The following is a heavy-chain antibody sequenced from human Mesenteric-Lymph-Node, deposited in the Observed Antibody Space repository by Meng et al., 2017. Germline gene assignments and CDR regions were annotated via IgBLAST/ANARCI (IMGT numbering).Heavy chain of an antibody. CDR3: ARGEQQLVLLFDY. J-gene: IGHJ4*02. CDR2: IIPIFGTA. V-gene: IGHV1-69*05. Sequence: SVKVSCKASGYSFTGYYMHWVRQAPGQGLEWMGWIIPIFGTANYAQKFQGRVTITTDESTSTAYMELSSLRSEDTAVYYCARGEQQLVLLFDYWGQGTLVTVSS. D-gene: IGHD6-13*01. CDR1: GYSFTGYY.